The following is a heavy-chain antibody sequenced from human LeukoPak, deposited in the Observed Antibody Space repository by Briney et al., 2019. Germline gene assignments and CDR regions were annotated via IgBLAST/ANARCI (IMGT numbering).Heavy chain of an antibody. J-gene: IGHJ6*01. CDR2: INHRGST. D-gene: IGHD3-3*01. Sequence: SETLSLTRSLYGGSFCGHDEICIRQPPGKGREWIGEINHRGSTNYNPSLKSRVTISVDTAKNQFSLKPISATPPDTAVSYCARGPLTAGPNAFWSGSCQYNYSTDFWGQGTTVTVSS. V-gene: IGHV4-34*01. CDR1: GGSFCGHD. CDR3: ARGPLTAGPNAFWSGSCQYNYSTDF.